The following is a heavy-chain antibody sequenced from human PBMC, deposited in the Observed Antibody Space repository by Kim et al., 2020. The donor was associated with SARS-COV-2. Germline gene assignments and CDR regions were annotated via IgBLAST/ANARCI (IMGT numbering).Heavy chain of an antibody. CDR3: ASRSVAEYYYDLSGDAFDI. Sequence: SETLSLTCTVSGGSISSSSYYWGWIRQPPGKGLEWIGSIYYSGSTYYNPSLKSRVTISVDTSKNQFSLKLSSVTAADTAVYYCASRSVAEYYYDLSGDAFDIWGQGTMVTVSS. D-gene: IGHD3-22*01. V-gene: IGHV4-39*01. CDR1: GGSISSSSYY. J-gene: IGHJ3*02. CDR2: IYYSGST.